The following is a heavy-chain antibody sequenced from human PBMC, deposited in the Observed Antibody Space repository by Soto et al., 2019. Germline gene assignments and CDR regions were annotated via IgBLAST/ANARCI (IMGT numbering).Heavy chain of an antibody. V-gene: IGHV1-69*13. J-gene: IGHJ6*02. Sequence: ASVEVCCEASGGTFSSYAISWVRQAPGQGLEWMGGIIPIFGTANDAQKFQGRVTITADESTSTAYMELSSLRSEDTAVYYCAREGPLRYCSSTSCYRGMDVWGQGTTVTVSS. CDR3: AREGPLRYCSSTSCYRGMDV. CDR2: IIPIFGTA. D-gene: IGHD2-2*01. CDR1: GGTFSSYA.